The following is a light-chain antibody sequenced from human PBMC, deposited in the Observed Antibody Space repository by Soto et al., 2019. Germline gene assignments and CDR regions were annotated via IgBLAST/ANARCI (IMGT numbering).Light chain of an antibody. CDR1: SGSVSTSYY. Sequence: QTVVTQEPSFSVSPGGTVTLTCGLSSGSVSTSYYPSWYQQTPGQAPRTLIYSTNTRSSGVPDRFSGSILGTKAALTITGAQTDDESDYSCVLYRGSGIGVFGGGTKLTVL. CDR3: VLYRGSGIGV. V-gene: IGLV8-61*01. CDR2: STN. J-gene: IGLJ3*02.